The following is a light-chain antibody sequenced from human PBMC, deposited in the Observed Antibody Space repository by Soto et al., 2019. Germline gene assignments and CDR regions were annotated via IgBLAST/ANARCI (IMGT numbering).Light chain of an antibody. CDR3: QQYDTYRT. J-gene: IGKJ2*01. CDR2: DVS. Sequence: DVQMTQSPSTLSASVGDTVTITCRASRNIRGFLAWYQQKPGLAPNLLMFDVSTLQSGVPSRFSGSGYGTEFTLTIGSLQPDDFGTYYCQQYDTYRTFGQRTKLEIK. V-gene: IGKV1-5*01. CDR1: RNIRGF.